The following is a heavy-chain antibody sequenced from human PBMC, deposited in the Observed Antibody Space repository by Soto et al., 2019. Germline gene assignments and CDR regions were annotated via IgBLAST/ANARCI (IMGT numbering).Heavy chain of an antibody. Sequence: QRLSCTASGFTFGDYAMSWFRQAPGKGLEWVGFIRSKAYGGTTEYAASVKGRFTISRDDSKSIAYLQMNSLKTEDTAVYYCTSVYYDILTGYFGNFDYWGQGTLVTVSS. CDR1: GFTFGDYA. CDR2: IRSKAYGGTT. V-gene: IGHV3-49*03. J-gene: IGHJ4*02. CDR3: TSVYYDILTGYFGNFDY. D-gene: IGHD3-9*01.